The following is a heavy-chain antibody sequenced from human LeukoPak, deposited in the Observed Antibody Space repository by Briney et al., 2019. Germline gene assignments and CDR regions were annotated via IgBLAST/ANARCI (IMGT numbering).Heavy chain of an antibody. D-gene: IGHD6-13*01. CDR2: IYYSGST. V-gene: IGHV4-30-4*01. CDR3: ARGSPLDAFDI. CDR1: GGSISSGDYY. J-gene: IGHJ3*02. Sequence: SETLSLTCTVSGGSISSGDYYWSWIRQPPGKGLEWIGYIYYSGSTYYNPSLKRRVTISVDTSKNQFSLKLSSVTAADTAVYYCARGSPLDAFDIWGQGTMVTVSS.